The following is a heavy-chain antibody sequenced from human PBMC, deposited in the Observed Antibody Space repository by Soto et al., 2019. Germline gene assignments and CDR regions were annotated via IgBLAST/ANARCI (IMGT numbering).Heavy chain of an antibody. CDR2: INAGNGNT. CDR3: ASSHFNSSSYCGMDV. V-gene: IGHV1-3*01. CDR1: GYTFTSYA. Sequence: ASVNVSCKASGYTFTSYAMHWVRQAPGQRLEWMGWINAGNGNTKYSQKFQGRVTITRDTSASTAYMELSSLRSEDTAVYFCASSHFNSSSYCGMDVWGQGTTVTVSS. J-gene: IGHJ6*02. D-gene: IGHD3-3*02.